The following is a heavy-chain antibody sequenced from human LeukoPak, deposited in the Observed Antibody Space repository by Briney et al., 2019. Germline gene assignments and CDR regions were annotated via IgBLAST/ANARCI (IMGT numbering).Heavy chain of an antibody. J-gene: IGHJ4*02. CDR3: AKDWFATTDY. V-gene: IGHV3-23*01. D-gene: IGHD1/OR15-1a*01. CDR1: GLTFRDNR. Sequence: GGSLRLSCAVSGLTFRDNRMIWVRQAPEKRLEWVAVTAGADDVIQYADSVRGRFSISRDNAKNTVYLQMNSLRVEDTAVYYCAKDWFATTDYWGQGILVTVSS. CDR2: TAGADDVI.